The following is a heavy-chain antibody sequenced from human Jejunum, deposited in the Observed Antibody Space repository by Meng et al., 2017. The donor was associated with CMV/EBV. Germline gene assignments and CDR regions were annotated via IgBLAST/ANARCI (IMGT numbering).Heavy chain of an antibody. D-gene: IGHD3-10*01. V-gene: IGHV4-59*01. CDR3: VRDRGGLGKYFDF. Sequence: VSDDSFTYYYWNWIRQSPGKGLEWIGYVSYGGATNYNPSLKSRVTISLDLSKSQFSLKLTSVSAADTAVYYCVRDRGGLGKYFDFWGQGSLVTVSS. CDR2: VSYGGAT. CDR1: DDSFTYYY. J-gene: IGHJ4*02.